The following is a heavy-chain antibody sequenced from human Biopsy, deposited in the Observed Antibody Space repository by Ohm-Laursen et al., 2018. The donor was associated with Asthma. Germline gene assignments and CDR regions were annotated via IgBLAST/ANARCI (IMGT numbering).Heavy chain of an antibody. CDR3: AKATLGDIGKDY. J-gene: IGHJ4*02. Sequence: SLRLSCTAPGFTFSNFAMTWVRQAPGKGLEWVSGISWNSGSIGYADSVKGRFTISRDNAKNSLYLQMNSLRVEDTALYYCAKATLGDIGKDYWGQGTLVTVSS. CDR2: ISWNSGSI. V-gene: IGHV3-9*01. CDR1: GFTFSNFA. D-gene: IGHD2-21*01.